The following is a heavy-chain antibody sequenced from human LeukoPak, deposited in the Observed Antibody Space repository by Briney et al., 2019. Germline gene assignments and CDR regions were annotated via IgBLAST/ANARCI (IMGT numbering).Heavy chain of an antibody. CDR3: ARGGYSSSWYDGGMIDY. J-gene: IGHJ4*02. CDR2: VNPNSGGT. V-gene: IGHV1-2*06. Sequence: ASVKVSCKASGYTFTGYYMHWVRQAPGQGHEWIGRVNPNSGGTTYAQKFQGRVTMTRDTSNSTFYMELSRLRSDDTAVYYCARGGYSSSWYDGGMIDYWGQGTLVTVSS. CDR1: GYTFTGYY. D-gene: IGHD6-13*01.